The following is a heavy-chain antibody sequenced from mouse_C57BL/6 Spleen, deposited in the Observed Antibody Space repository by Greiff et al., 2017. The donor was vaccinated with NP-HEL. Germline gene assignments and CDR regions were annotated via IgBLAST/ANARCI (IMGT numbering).Heavy chain of an antibody. D-gene: IGHD1-1*01. CDR3: ARDGLTTVVGVMDY. CDR2: ISDGGSYT. Sequence: EVMLVESGGGLVKPGGSLKLSCAASGFTFSSYAMSWVRQTPEKRLEWVATISDGGSYTYYPDNVKGRFTISRDNAKNNLYLQMSHLKSEDTAMYYCARDGLTTVVGVMDYWGQGTSVTVAS. V-gene: IGHV5-4*01. CDR1: GFTFSSYA. J-gene: IGHJ4*01.